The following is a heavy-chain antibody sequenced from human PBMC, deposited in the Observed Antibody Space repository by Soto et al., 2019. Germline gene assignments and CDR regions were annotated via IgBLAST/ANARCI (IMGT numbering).Heavy chain of an antibody. V-gene: IGHV3-21*01. CDR2: ISGSSSYV. CDR1: GFTFSSYA. CDR3: LRDQGGSYDDGYYYYGMDV. D-gene: IGHD1-26*01. Sequence: GGSLRLSCAAPGFTFSSYAMSWVRQAPGKGLEWVSSISGSSSYVYYVDSVKGRFTISRDNAKISLNLQMNSLRAEDKAVYNCLRDQGGSYDDGYYYYGMDVWGPGTTVTVSS. J-gene: IGHJ6*02.